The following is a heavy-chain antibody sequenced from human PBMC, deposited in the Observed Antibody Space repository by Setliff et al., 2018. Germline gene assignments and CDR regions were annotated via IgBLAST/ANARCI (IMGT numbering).Heavy chain of an antibody. J-gene: IGHJ6*02. Sequence: GSLRLSCVASGFTFSNYGMHWFRQAPGKGLEWVALIWNDGSTKFYGYSVKGRFTISRDNSENTLYLQMNSLRAEDTAVYYCARNWATAQHYYYGMDVWGQGTTVTVSS. CDR2: IWNDGSTK. D-gene: IGHD2-21*02. V-gene: IGHV3-33*01. CDR3: ARNWATAQHYYYGMDV. CDR1: GFTFSNYG.